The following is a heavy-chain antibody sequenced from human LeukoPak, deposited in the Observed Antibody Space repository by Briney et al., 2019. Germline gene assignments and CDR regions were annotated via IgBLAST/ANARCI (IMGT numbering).Heavy chain of an antibody. Sequence: GGSLRLSCAASGFTFSSYGMSWVRQAPGKGLEWVSAISGSGGSTYYADSVKGRFTISRDNSKNTLYLHMNSLRAEDTAVYYCAKGYYSDSSGYPYGGAFDIWGQGTMVTVSS. CDR3: AKGYYSDSSGYPYGGAFDI. CDR1: GFTFSSYG. V-gene: IGHV3-23*01. CDR2: ISGSGGST. D-gene: IGHD3-22*01. J-gene: IGHJ3*02.